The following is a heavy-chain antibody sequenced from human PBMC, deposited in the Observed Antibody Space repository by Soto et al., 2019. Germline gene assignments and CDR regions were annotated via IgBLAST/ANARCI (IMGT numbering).Heavy chain of an antibody. Sequence: ASVKVSCKASGYTFTSYGISWVRQAPGQGLEWMGWISAYNGNTNYAQKFQGRVTITRDTSASTAYMELSSLRSEDTAVYYCARSTIFGVVIINGPLDYWGQGTLVTVSS. CDR2: ISAYNGNT. V-gene: IGHV1-18*04. D-gene: IGHD3-3*01. CDR3: ARSTIFGVVIINGPLDY. CDR1: GYTFTSYG. J-gene: IGHJ4*02.